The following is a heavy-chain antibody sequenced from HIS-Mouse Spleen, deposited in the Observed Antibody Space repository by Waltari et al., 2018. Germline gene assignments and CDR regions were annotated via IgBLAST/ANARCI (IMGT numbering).Heavy chain of an antibody. V-gene: IGHV4-39*07. CDR2: IYYSGST. D-gene: IGHD6-13*01. J-gene: IGHJ2*01. CDR3: AREIPYSSSWYDWYFDL. CDR1: GGSSSRSRSN. Sequence: QLQMQESCPGLVKPSETLSRTCTVSGGSSSRSRSNLGWICQPPGKGLEWIGSIYYSGSTYYNPSLKSRVTISVDTSKNQFSLKLSSVTAADTAVYYCAREIPYSSSWYDWYFDLWGRGTLVTVSS.